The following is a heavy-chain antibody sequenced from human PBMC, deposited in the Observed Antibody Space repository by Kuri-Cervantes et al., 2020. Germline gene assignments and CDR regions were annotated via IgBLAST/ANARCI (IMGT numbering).Heavy chain of an antibody. Sequence: GGSLRLSCAASGFTFSNYAMYWVRQAPGKGLEWVAVTSYDEDNEYYTDSVKGRFTISRDNSKNTLYLHMNSLRAEDTAVYYCAKNYFDYWGQGTLVTVSS. CDR3: AKNYFDY. CDR2: TSYDEDNE. CDR1: GFTFSNYA. J-gene: IGHJ4*02. V-gene: IGHV3-30-3*02.